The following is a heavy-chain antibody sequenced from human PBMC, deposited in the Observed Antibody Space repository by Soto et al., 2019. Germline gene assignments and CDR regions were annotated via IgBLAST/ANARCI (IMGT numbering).Heavy chain of an antibody. CDR3: ARRRITMVRGVRGPVPYYFDY. CDR1: GYTFTSYG. D-gene: IGHD3-10*01. V-gene: IGHV1-18*04. J-gene: IGHJ4*02. Sequence: WASVKVSCKASGYTFTSYGISWVRQAPGQGLEWMGWISAYNGNTNYAQKLQGRVTMTTDTSTSTAYMELRSLRSDDTAVYYCARRRITMVRGVRGPVPYYFDYWGQGTLVTVSS. CDR2: ISAYNGNT.